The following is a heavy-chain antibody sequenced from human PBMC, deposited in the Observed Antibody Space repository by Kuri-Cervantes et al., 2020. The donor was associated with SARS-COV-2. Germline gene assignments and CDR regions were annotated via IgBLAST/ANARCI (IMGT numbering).Heavy chain of an antibody. CDR1: GFTFSDYY. CDR2: ISSSSSYT. CDR3: ARDLNGGSYY. J-gene: IGHJ4*02. D-gene: IGHD3-10*01. Sequence: GESLKISCAASGFTFSDYYMSWIRQAPGKGLEWVSYISSSSSYTNYADSVKGRFTISRDNAKNSLYLQMNSLRAEDTAVYYCARDLNGGSYYWGQGTLVTVSS. V-gene: IGHV3-11*05.